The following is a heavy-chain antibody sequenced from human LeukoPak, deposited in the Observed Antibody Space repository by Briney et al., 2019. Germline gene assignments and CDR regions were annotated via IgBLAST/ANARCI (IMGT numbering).Heavy chain of an antibody. V-gene: IGHV4-59*08. Sequence: PSETLSLTCTVSGGSISSYYWSWIRQPPGKGLEWIGYIYYSGSTNYNPSLKSRVTISVDTSKNQFSLKLSSVTAADTAVYYCARHESGSYYYFDYWGQGTLVTVSS. CDR1: GGSISSYY. J-gene: IGHJ4*02. D-gene: IGHD1-26*01. CDR3: ARHESGSYYYFDY. CDR2: IYYSGST.